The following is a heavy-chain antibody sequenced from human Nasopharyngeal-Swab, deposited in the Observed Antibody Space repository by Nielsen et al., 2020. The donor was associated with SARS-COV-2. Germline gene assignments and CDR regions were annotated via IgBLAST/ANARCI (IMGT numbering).Heavy chain of an antibody. CDR2: INPNSGGT. D-gene: IGHD3-22*01. V-gene: IGHV1-2*06. CDR1: GYTFTGYY. Sequence: SVKVSCKASGYTFTGYYMHWVRQAPGQGLEWMGRINPNSGGTNYAQKFQGRVTMTRDTSISTAYMELSRLRSDDMAVYYCARIGGSPPDYYYGMDVWGQGTTVTVSS. J-gene: IGHJ6*02. CDR3: ARIGGSPPDYYYGMDV.